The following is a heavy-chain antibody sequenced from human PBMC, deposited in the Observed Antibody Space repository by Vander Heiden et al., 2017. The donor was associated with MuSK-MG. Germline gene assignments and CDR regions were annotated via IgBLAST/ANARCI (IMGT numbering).Heavy chain of an antibody. V-gene: IGHV3-21*01. Sequence: EVQLVESGGGLVKPGGSLRLSCAASGFTFSSYSMNWVRQAPGKGLEWVSSISSSSSYIYYADAVKGRFTISRDNAKNSLYLQMKRMRAEDTAVYYFATGGPRSAASFDYWGQGTLVTVSS. J-gene: IGHJ4*02. CDR3: ATGGPRSAASFDY. CDR2: ISSSSSYI. D-gene: IGHD6-13*01. CDR1: GFTFSSYS.